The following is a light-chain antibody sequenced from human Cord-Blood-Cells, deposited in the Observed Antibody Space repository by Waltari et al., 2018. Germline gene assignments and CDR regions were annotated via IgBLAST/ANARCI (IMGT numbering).Light chain of an antibody. V-gene: IGLV2-14*01. CDR3: SSYTSSSTLV. J-gene: IGLJ3*02. CDR2: DVS. CDR1: SSDVGGYKY. Sequence: QSALTQPASVSGSPGQSITSSCTGTSSDVGGYKYLPWYQQHPGKAPTRMIYDVSNRPSGVSNRFPGSKSGNTASLTISGLQAEDEADYYCSSYTSSSTLVFGGGTKLTVL.